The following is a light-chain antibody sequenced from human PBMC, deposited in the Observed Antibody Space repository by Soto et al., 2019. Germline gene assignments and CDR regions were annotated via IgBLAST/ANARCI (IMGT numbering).Light chain of an antibody. CDR3: QHYNNLPSLT. CDR1: QDIRNY. J-gene: IGKJ4*01. V-gene: IGKV1-33*01. CDR2: DAS. Sequence: DLQMTQSPSSLSASVGDRVTITCQASQDIRNYLNWYQQKPGKAPKVLIYDASNLETGVPSRFSGSGSGTEFTFSISSLQPEDFATYYCQHYNNLPSLTFGGGTKVEIK.